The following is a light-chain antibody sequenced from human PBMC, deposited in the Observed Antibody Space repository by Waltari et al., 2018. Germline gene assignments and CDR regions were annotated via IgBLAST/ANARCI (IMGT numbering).Light chain of an antibody. Sequence: ERATLSCRASQSVSRSLAWYQQKPGQAPKLLIYGASTRATGIPDRFTGSGSGTDFSLTISSLEPEDFAIYFCQHYVRLPATFGQGTKVESK. V-gene: IGKV3-20*01. J-gene: IGKJ1*01. CDR1: QSVSRS. CDR3: QHYVRLPAT. CDR2: GAS.